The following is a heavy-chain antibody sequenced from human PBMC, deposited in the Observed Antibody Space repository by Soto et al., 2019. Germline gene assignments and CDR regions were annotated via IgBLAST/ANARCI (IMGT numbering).Heavy chain of an antibody. CDR3: ARETYISYSMDV. CDR1: VFIFRNYG. J-gene: IGHJ6*02. Sequence: GGSLRLSCVASVFIFRNYGMHWVRQVPGKGPEWVAAIWFDGSNEKYADSVKGRFSISRDNSKSTLYLQMNSLRAEDTAIYYCARETYISYSMDVWGQGTTVTVSS. CDR2: IWFDGSNE. V-gene: IGHV3-33*01. D-gene: IGHD3-3*02.